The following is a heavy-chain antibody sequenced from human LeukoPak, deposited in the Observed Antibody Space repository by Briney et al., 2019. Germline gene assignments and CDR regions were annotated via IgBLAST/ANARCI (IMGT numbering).Heavy chain of an antibody. Sequence: PGGSLRLSCAASGFTFSDYYMSWIRQAPGKGLEWVSYISSSGSTIYYADSVKGRFTISRDNAKNSLYLQMNSLRAEDTAVYYCARVSRWGNNYYYYMDVWGKGTTVTVSS. CDR2: ISSSGSTI. CDR1: GFTFSDYY. V-gene: IGHV3-11*04. D-gene: IGHD3-16*01. J-gene: IGHJ6*03. CDR3: ARVSRWGNNYYYYMDV.